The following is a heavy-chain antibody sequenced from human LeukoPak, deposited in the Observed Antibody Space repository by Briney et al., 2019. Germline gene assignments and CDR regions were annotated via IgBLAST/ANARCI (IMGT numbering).Heavy chain of an antibody. CDR1: GGSFSGYY. D-gene: IGHD3-22*01. Sequence: SETLSLTCAVYGGSFSGYYWSWIRQPPGKGLEWIGEINHNGSTNYNPSLKSRVTISVDTSKNQFSLKLSSVTAADTAVYYCARPYYYDSTDAFDIWGQGTMVTVSS. J-gene: IGHJ3*02. V-gene: IGHV4-34*01. CDR2: INHNGST. CDR3: ARPYYYDSTDAFDI.